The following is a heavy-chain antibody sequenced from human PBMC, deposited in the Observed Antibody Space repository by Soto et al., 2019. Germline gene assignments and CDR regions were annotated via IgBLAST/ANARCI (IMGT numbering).Heavy chain of an antibody. J-gene: IGHJ4*02. CDR2: IYYSGST. V-gene: IGHV4-31*03. CDR3: ARVPISGVVTTFDY. D-gene: IGHD3-3*01. CDR1: GGSISSGCYY. Sequence: SETLSLTCTVSGGSISSGCYYWSWIRQHPGKGLEWIGYIYYSGSTYYNPSLKSRVTISVDTSKNQFSLKLSSVTAADTAVYYCARVPISGVVTTFDYWGQGTLVTVSS.